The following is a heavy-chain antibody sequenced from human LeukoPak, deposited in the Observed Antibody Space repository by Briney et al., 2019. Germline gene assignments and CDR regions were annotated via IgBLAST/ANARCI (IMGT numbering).Heavy chain of an antibody. V-gene: IGHV1-46*01. CDR2: INPSGGST. CDR1: AYTFTSYY. D-gene: IGHD4-17*01. CDR3: ARDGVDYGDYVAFDY. Sequence: VASVKVSFTASAYTFTSYYMPWVRQAPGQGLEWMGIINPSGGSTSYAQKFQGRVTMTRDTSTSTVYMELSSLRSEDTAVYYCARDGVDYGDYVAFDYWGQGTLVTVSS. J-gene: IGHJ4*02.